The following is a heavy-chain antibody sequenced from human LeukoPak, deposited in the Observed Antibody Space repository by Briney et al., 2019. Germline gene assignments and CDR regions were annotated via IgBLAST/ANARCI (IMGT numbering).Heavy chain of an antibody. D-gene: IGHD7-27*01. J-gene: IGHJ4*02. CDR2: ISFSGDNT. V-gene: IGHV3-23*01. Sequence: PGGSLRLSCAASGFTFRDPAMSWVRQAPGKGLEWVSLISFSGDNTYYTDSVKGRFTISRDNSKDTLYLQMNSLRAEDTAVYYCAKVQLGIGVDYWGQGTLVTVSS. CDR1: GFTFRDPA. CDR3: AKVQLGIGVDY.